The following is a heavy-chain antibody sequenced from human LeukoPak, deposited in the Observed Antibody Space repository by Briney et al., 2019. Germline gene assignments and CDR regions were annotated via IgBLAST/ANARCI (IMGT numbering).Heavy chain of an antibody. CDR1: GDSVSGSNTA. CDR3: AGDLTTGNFDC. Sequence: SQTLSLTCAISGDSVSGSNTAWHWIRQSPSRGLEWLGRTYYVARWINDYAVSVRGRIAIIPDTSKNQFSLQLNSVTPEDTAVYYCAGDLTTGNFDCWGQGSLVTVSS. V-gene: IGHV6-1*01. CDR2: TYYVARWIN. D-gene: IGHD4-17*01. J-gene: IGHJ4*02.